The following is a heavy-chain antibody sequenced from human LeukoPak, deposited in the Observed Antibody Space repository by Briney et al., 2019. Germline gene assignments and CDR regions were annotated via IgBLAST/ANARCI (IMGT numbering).Heavy chain of an antibody. Sequence: GGSLRLSCAASGFTFSTYWMHWVRQAPGKGLVWVSRINTDGSSTTYADSVKGRFTISRDDSRNTLYLQMNSLKTEDTAFYYCTTDIPFTSGGAIAYWGQGTLVTVSS. J-gene: IGHJ4*02. V-gene: IGHV3-74*01. D-gene: IGHD3-16*02. CDR3: TTDIPFTSGGAIAY. CDR1: GFTFSTYW. CDR2: INTDGSST.